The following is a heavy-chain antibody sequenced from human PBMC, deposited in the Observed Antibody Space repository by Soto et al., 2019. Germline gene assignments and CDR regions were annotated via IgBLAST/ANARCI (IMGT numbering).Heavy chain of an antibody. CDR2: ISGSGDTI. V-gene: IGHV3-11*01. D-gene: IGHD2-2*01. CDR1: GFTFSDYY. J-gene: IGHJ5*02. Sequence: QVHLVESGGGLVKPGGSLRLSCAASGFTFSDYYMHWIRQAPGKGLEWVSYISGSGDTIHYADSVQGRVTISRDNAKSSLYLQMSSLRAEDTAVYYCARVGCSASCFSDWFDPWGQGTLVTVSS. CDR3: ARVGCSASCFSDWFDP.